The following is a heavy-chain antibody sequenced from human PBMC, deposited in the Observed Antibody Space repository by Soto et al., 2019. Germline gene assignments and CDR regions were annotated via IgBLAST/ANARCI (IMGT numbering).Heavy chain of an antibody. Sequence: SGPTLVNPTQTLTLTCTFSGFSLSTSGMCVSWIRQPPGKALEWLARIDWDDDKYYSTSLKTRLTISKDTSKNQVVLTMTNMDPVDTATYYCARIPLSGDGYNTYYYYGMDVWGQGTTVTVSS. CDR1: GFSLSTSGMC. V-gene: IGHV2-70*11. J-gene: IGHJ6*02. CDR3: ARIPLSGDGYNTYYYYGMDV. D-gene: IGHD5-12*01. CDR2: IDWDDDK.